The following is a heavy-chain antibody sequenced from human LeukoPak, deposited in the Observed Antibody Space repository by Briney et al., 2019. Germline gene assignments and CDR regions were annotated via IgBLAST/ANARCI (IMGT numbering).Heavy chain of an antibody. CDR2: IYYSGST. CDR1: GGSISSYY. D-gene: IGHD1-20*01. Sequence: SETLSLTCTVSGGSISSYYWSWIRQPPGKGLEWIGYIYYSGSTNYNPSLKSRVTISVDTSKNQFSLKLSSVTAADTAVYYCARAPHNWNFDYWGQGTLVTVSS. CDR3: ARAPHNWNFDY. J-gene: IGHJ4*02. V-gene: IGHV4-59*01.